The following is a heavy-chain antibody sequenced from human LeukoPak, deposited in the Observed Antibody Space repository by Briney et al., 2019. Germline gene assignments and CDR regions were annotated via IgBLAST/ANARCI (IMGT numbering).Heavy chain of an antibody. V-gene: IGHV3-21*01. CDR1: GFTFSSYS. D-gene: IGHD5-12*01. CDR2: ISSSSSYI. CDR3: ARVIEYSGYVRVDAFDI. Sequence: GGSLRLSCAASGFTFSSYSMNWVRQAPGKGLEWVSSISSSSSYIYYADSVKGRFTISRDNAKNSLYLQMNSLRAEDTAVYYCARVIEYSGYVRVDAFDIWGQGTMVTVSS. J-gene: IGHJ3*02.